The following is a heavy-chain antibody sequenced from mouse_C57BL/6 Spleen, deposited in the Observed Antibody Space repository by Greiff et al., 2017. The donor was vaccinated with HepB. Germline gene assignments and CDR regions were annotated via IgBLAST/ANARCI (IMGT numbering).Heavy chain of an antibody. Sequence: EVQGVESGGGLVKPGGSLKLSCAASGFTFSDYGMHWVRQAPEKGLEWVAYISSGSSTIYYADTVKGRFTFARDNAKNTLFLQMTSLRSEDTAMYYCARGYYDAMDYWGQGTSVTVSS. CDR3: ARGYYDAMDY. CDR1: GFTFSDYG. J-gene: IGHJ4*01. V-gene: IGHV5-17*01. D-gene: IGHD1-2*01. CDR2: ISSGSSTI.